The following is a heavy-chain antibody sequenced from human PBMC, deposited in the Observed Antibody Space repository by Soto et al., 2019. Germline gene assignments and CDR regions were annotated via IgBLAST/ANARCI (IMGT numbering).Heavy chain of an antibody. CDR3: ARTPKGDIVVVPAAYTWDYYYYMDV. J-gene: IGHJ6*03. CDR2: ISAYNGNT. D-gene: IGHD2-2*01. Sequence: ASVKVSCKASGYTFTSYGISWVRQAPGQGLEWMGWISAYNGNTNYAQKLQGRVTMTTDTSTSTAYMELRSLRSDDTAVYYCARTPKGDIVVVPAAYTWDYYYYMDVWGKGTTVTVSS. V-gene: IGHV1-18*01. CDR1: GYTFTSYG.